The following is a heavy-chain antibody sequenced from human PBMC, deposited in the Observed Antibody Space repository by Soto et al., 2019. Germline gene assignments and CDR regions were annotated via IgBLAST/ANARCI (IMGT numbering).Heavy chain of an antibody. D-gene: IGHD2-15*01. Sequence: GGSLRLSCAASGFTFSSYGMHWVRQAPGKGLEWVAVIWYDGSNKYYADSVKGRFTISRDNSKNTLYLQMNSLRAEDTAVYYCARDLLGYCSGGSCQGSYYGMDVWGQGTTVTVSS. CDR2: IWYDGSNK. J-gene: IGHJ6*02. CDR3: ARDLLGYCSGGSCQGSYYGMDV. CDR1: GFTFSSYG. V-gene: IGHV3-33*01.